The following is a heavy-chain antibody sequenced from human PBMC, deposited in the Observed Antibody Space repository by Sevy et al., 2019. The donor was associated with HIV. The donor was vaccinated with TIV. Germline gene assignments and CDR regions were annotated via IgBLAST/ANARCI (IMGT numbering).Heavy chain of an antibody. J-gene: IGHJ5*02. V-gene: IGHV1-18*01. CDR2: ISAYNGNT. CDR1: GYTFTSYG. Sequence: ASVKVSCKASGYTFTSYGISWVRQAPGQGLEWMGWISAYNGNTNYGDKLQGRVTMTTDTSTSTAYMELRSLRSDDTAVYYCARVYYYGSGNGYWFDPWGQGTLVTVSS. D-gene: IGHD3-10*01. CDR3: ARVYYYGSGNGYWFDP.